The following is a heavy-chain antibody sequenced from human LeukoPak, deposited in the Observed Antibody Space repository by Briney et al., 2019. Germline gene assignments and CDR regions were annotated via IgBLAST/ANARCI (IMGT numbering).Heavy chain of an antibody. CDR3: ARDGDSEWTGVSAFDI. D-gene: IGHD7-27*01. CDR2: IIPILGIA. CDR1: GYSFIKNG. V-gene: IGHV1-69*04. Sequence: ASVKVSCKTSGYSFIKNGISWVRQAPGQGLEWMGRIIPILGIANYAQKFQGRVTITADKSTSTAYMELSSLRSEDTAVYYCARDGDSEWTGVSAFDIWGQGTMVTVSS. J-gene: IGHJ3*02.